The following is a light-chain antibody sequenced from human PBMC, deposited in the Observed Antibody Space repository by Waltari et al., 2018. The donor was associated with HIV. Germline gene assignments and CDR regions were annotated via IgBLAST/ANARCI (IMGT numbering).Light chain of an antibody. CDR1: SNDGGGYNY. V-gene: IGLV2-14*03. CDR2: DVS. CDR3: ESYTSTSVWV. J-gene: IGLJ3*02. Sequence: QSALPQPASVSGSPGQSLTISCTGSSNDGGGYNYVSWYQQPPGKAPRLMIYDVSTRPSGVSDRFSGSKSGDTASLTISGLQPEDEADYYCESYTSTSVWVFGGGTRLTVL.